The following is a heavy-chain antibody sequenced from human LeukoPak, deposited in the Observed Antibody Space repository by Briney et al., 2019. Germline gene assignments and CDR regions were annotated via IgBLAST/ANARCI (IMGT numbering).Heavy chain of an antibody. CDR3: ARATVTANWFDS. D-gene: IGHD4-17*01. V-gene: IGHV4-34*01. J-gene: IGHJ5*01. CDR1: GGAFSDYY. CDR2: INHSGST. Sequence: SETLSLTCAVYGGAFSDYYWSWIRQPPGKGLEWLGEINHSGSTNYIPSPKSRITISVDTSKNQFSLRLSSVTAADTAFYYCARATVTANWFDSWGQGTLVTVSS.